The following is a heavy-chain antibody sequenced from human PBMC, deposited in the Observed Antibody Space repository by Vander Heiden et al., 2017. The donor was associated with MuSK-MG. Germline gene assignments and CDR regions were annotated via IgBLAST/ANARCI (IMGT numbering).Heavy chain of an antibody. V-gene: IGHV3-66*04. J-gene: IGHJ4*02. CDR3: ARQRLYGANSHFDY. CDR1: GFSVSSNY. Sequence: EVQLVESGGDLVQPGGSLRLSCIVSGFSVSSNYMSWLRQAPGKGLELVSFIFSGVNTYYADSAKGRFTISADNSKNTVYLQMNSLRVDDTGVYYCARQRLYGANSHFDYWGQGTLVTVSS. D-gene: IGHD4-17*01. CDR2: IFSGVNT.